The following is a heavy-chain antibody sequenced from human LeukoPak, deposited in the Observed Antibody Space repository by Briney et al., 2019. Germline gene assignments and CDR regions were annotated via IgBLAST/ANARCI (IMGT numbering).Heavy chain of an antibody. V-gene: IGHV3-66*01. Sequence: GGSLRLSCAASRFTVSTNYMSWVRQAPGKGLEWVSVIYSGGSTSYADSVKGRFTISRDNSKNTLYVQMNNVRAEDTAVYYCARDSSSGWQHDYWGQGTLVTVSS. D-gene: IGHD6-19*01. J-gene: IGHJ4*02. CDR1: RFTVSTNY. CDR2: IYSGGST. CDR3: ARDSSSGWQHDY.